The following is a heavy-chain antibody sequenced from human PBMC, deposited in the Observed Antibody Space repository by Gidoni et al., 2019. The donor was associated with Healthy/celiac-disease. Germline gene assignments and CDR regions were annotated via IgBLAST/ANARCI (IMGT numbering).Heavy chain of an antibody. Sequence: QVQLVESGGGVVQPGRSLRLSCAASGFTFSSYGLHWVRQAPGKGLEWVAVISYDGSNKYYADSVKGRFTISRDNSKNTLYLQMNSLRAEDTAVYYCAKAPRIAVAGDYYYYYGMDVWGQGTTVTVSS. V-gene: IGHV3-30*18. CDR2: ISYDGSNK. CDR1: GFTFSSYG. J-gene: IGHJ6*02. D-gene: IGHD6-19*01. CDR3: AKAPRIAVAGDYYYYYGMDV.